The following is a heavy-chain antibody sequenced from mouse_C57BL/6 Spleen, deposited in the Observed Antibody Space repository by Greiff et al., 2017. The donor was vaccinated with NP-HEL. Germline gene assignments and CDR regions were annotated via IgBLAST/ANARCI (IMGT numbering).Heavy chain of an antibody. CDR2: IDPSDSET. J-gene: IGHJ2*01. V-gene: IGHV1-52*01. D-gene: IGHD2-3*01. CDR3: ARYDGYYGY. CDR1: GYTFTSYW. Sequence: QVQLQQSGAELVRPGSSVKLSSKASGYTFTSYWMHWVKQRPIQGLEWIGNIDPSDSETHYNQKFKDKATLTVDKSSSTAYMQLSSLTSEDSAVYYCARYDGYYGYWGQGTTLTVSS.